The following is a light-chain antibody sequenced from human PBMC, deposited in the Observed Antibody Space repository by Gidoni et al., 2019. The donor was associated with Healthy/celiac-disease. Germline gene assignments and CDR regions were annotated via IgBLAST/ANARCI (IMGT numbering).Light chain of an antibody. J-gene: IGKJ4*01. Sequence: EIVLTQSPATLSLSPGERATLSCRASQSVSSYLAWYQQKPGQAPRLHIYDASNRATGIPARFSGSGSGTAFTLTISSLEPEDFAVYYCQQRSNWPPVTFGGGTKVEIK. CDR2: DAS. V-gene: IGKV3-11*01. CDR3: QQRSNWPPVT. CDR1: QSVSSY.